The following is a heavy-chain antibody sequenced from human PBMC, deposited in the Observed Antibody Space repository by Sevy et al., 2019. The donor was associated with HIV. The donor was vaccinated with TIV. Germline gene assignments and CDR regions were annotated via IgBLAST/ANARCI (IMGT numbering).Heavy chain of an antibody. V-gene: IGHV3-30*04. CDR2: ISFDASNK. CDR1: GFTFSRYS. J-gene: IGHJ1*01. D-gene: IGHD1-1*01. CDR3: ALERLSSDVAEYFQN. Sequence: GGSLRLSCAASGFTFSRYSMHWVRQAPGKGLECVATISFDASNKHYADSVKGRFTISRDNFQNSLFLQMNSLRPEDTAVYYCALERLSSDVAEYFQNWGQGTLVTVSS.